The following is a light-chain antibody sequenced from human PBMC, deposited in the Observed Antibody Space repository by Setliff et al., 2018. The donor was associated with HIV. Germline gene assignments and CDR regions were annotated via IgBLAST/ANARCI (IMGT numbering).Light chain of an antibody. Sequence: QSALAQPASVSGSPGQTVTISCSEINSDVADYDLVSWYQHKSGDVPKLIIYDVGNRPSGVSNRFSGSKSGNTASLTISGLQAEDEADYYCSSYTTISTYVFGTGTKGTVL. CDR1: NSDVADYDL. CDR3: SSYTTISTYV. J-gene: IGLJ1*01. V-gene: IGLV2-14*02. CDR2: DVG.